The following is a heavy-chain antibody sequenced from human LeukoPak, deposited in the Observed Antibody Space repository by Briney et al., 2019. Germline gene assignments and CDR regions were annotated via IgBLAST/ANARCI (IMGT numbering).Heavy chain of an antibody. CDR1: GFTFSHAW. Sequence: GGSLRLSCAASGFTFSHAWMSWVRQAPGKGLEWVGRIKSNADGGTTDYAAPVKGRFTISRDDSKNTLYLQMNSLKSEDTAVYYCTRAIGGGRDPDFDYWGQGTLVTVSS. J-gene: IGHJ4*02. V-gene: IGHV3-15*01. CDR3: TRAIGGGRDPDFDY. CDR2: IKSNADGGTT. D-gene: IGHD2-15*01.